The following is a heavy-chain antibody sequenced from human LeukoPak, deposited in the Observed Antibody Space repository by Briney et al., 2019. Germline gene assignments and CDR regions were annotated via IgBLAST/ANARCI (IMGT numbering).Heavy chain of an antibody. Sequence: PGRSLRLSCAASGFTFRSYGMHWVRQAPGKGLEWVAVISDDGNKKYYADSVKGRFTISRDSSKNTLYLQMNSLRAEDTAVYYCARGDYELDYWGQGTLVTVSS. J-gene: IGHJ4*02. V-gene: IGHV3-33*08. D-gene: IGHD3-16*01. CDR3: ARGDYELDY. CDR1: GFTFRSYG. CDR2: ISDDGNKK.